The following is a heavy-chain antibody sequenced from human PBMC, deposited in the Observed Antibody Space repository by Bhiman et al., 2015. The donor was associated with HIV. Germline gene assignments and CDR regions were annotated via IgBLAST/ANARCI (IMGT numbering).Heavy chain of an antibody. J-gene: IGHJ4*02. V-gene: IGHV3-21*01. D-gene: IGHD2/OR15-2a*01. Sequence: EVQLVESGGGLVKPGGSLRLSCAASGFTFSSYIMNWVRQAPGRGLEWVSSISSSSSYIYYADSVKGRFTISRDNAKNSLYLQMNSLRAEDTAVYYCAREDRLLFDYWGQGTLVTVSS. CDR2: ISSSSSYI. CDR3: AREDRLLFDY. CDR1: GFTFSSYI.